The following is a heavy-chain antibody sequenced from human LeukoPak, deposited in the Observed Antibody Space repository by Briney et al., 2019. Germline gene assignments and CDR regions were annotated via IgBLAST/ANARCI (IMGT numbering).Heavy chain of an antibody. Sequence: QPGGSLRLSCAASGFTFNTYWMHWVRQAPGGGLVWIALISSDGTYSAYADSVKGRFTISRDNAKNTVYLQMNRLSAEDTAMYYCVRREAGGSNSWFYFDYWGQGTLVSVSS. CDR2: ISSDGTYS. V-gene: IGHV3-74*03. CDR3: VRREAGGSNSWFYFDY. J-gene: IGHJ4*02. CDR1: GFTFNTYW. D-gene: IGHD6-13*01.